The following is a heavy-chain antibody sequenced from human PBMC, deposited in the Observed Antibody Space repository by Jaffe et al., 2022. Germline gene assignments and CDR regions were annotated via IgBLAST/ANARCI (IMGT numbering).Heavy chain of an antibody. D-gene: IGHD2-15*01. V-gene: IGHV4-61*02. CDR1: GGSISSGSYY. Sequence: QVQLQESGPGLVKPSQTLSLTCTVSGGSISSGSYYWSWIRQPAGKGLEWIGRIYTSGSTNYNPSLKSRVTISVDTSKNQFSLKLSSVTAADTAVYYCAREGDYCSGGSCYYNYYYYYYMDVWGKGTTVTVSS. CDR3: AREGDYCSGGSCYYNYYYYYYMDV. J-gene: IGHJ6*03. CDR2: IYTSGST.